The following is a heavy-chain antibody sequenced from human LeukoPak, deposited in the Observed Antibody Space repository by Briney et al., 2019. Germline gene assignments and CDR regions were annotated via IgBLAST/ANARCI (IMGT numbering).Heavy chain of an antibody. J-gene: IGHJ4*02. Sequence: GGSLRLSCAASGFTFSSYAMIWVRQAPGKGLEWVSAISGSGGSTYYTDSVKGRFTISRDNSKNTLYLQMNGLRAEDTAVYYCAKDRDIAVAGFDYWGQGTLVTVSS. CDR1: GFTFSSYA. V-gene: IGHV3-23*01. CDR2: ISGSGGST. D-gene: IGHD6-19*01. CDR3: AKDRDIAVAGFDY.